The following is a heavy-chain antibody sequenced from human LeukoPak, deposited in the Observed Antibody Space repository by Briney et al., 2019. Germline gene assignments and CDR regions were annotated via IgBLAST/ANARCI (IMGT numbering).Heavy chain of an antibody. CDR1: GGSFSGYY. CDR2: ISGSGGST. Sequence: PSETLSLTCAVYGGSFSGYYWSWIRQPPGKGLEWVSAISGSGGSTYYADSVKGRFTISRDNSKNTLYLQMNSLRAEDTAVYYCAKGGVVPAARYYYGMDVWGQGTTVTVSS. D-gene: IGHD2-2*01. V-gene: IGHV3-23*01. CDR3: AKGGVVPAARYYYGMDV. J-gene: IGHJ6*02.